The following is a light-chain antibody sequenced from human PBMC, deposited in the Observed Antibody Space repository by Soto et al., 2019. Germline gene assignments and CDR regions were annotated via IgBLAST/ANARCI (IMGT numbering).Light chain of an antibody. J-gene: IGKJ5*01. Sequence: DIQMTQSPSSLSASVGDRFTITCRSSQSIVTYLNWYLQKPGKAPKLLIYAASSLQSGVPSRFSGSGSGTDFTLTVSSLQPEDFATYYCHQSYDIPTFGQGTRLEIK. V-gene: IGKV1-39*01. CDR3: HQSYDIPT. CDR2: AAS. CDR1: QSIVTY.